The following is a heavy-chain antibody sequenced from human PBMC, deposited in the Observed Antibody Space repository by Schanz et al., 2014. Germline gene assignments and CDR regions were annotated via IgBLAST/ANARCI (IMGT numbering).Heavy chain of an antibody. CDR2: IWSDGSTK. Sequence: VQLVESGGGLVKPGGSLRLSCEASEFTFSSYKMNWVRQAPGKGPEWVAVIWSDGSTKYYADSVKGRFTISRDNSKNTLYLQMNSLRAEDTAVYYCAKQIHYDILTVTRNWGQGTLVTVSS. D-gene: IGHD3-9*01. CDR1: EFTFSSYK. J-gene: IGHJ4*02. CDR3: AKQIHYDILTVTRN. V-gene: IGHV3-33*03.